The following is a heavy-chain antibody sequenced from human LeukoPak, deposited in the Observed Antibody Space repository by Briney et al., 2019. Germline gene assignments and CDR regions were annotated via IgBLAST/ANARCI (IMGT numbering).Heavy chain of an antibody. D-gene: IGHD6-13*01. J-gene: IGHJ4*02. CDR2: ISGSGGST. CDR1: GFTFSSYA. V-gene: IGHV3-23*01. Sequence: GGSLRLSCAASGFTFSSYAMSWVRQAPGKGLEWVSAISGSGGSTYYADSVKGRFTISRDNSKNTLYLQMNSLRAEDTAVYCCAKVSYSSSWYYFDYWGQGTLVTVSS. CDR3: AKVSYSSSWYYFDY.